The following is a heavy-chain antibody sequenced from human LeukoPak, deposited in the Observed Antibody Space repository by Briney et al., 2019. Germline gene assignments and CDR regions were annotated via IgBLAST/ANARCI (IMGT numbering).Heavy chain of an antibody. Sequence: PGGSLRLSCAASGFTFSNYWMHWVRQAPGKGLVWVSRINSDGINTSYADSVKGRFTISRDNSRNTLYLQMNSLRAEDTAIYYCAKVFLPSSWLFDSWGQGALVTVSS. J-gene: IGHJ4*02. V-gene: IGHV3-74*01. CDR1: GFTFSNYW. CDR2: INSDGINT. D-gene: IGHD6-13*01. CDR3: AKVFLPSSWLFDS.